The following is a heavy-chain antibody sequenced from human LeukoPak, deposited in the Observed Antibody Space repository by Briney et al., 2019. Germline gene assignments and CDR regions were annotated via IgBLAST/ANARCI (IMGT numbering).Heavy chain of an antibody. CDR1: GGSISSYS. CDR2: IYYSGST. V-gene: IGHV4-59*08. CDR3: ARHGEYSSGWDRPFDY. J-gene: IGHJ4*02. Sequence: PSETLSLTCTVSGGSISSYSWSWIRQPPGKGLEWIGYIYYSGSTNYNPSLKSRVTISVDTSKNQFSLKLSSVTAADTAVYYCARHGEYSSGWDRPFDYWGQGTLVTVSS. D-gene: IGHD6-19*01.